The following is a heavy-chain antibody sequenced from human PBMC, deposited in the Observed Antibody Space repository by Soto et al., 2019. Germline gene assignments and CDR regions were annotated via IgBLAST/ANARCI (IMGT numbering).Heavy chain of an antibody. CDR2: IFYRGTT. J-gene: IGHJ4*02. V-gene: IGHV4-31*03. D-gene: IGHD1-1*01. CDR1: GGSISSGGYF. CDR3: ARGVLY. Sequence: QVQLQESGPGLVKPSQTLSLTCTVSGGSISSGGYFWSWIRQPPGKGLEWIGNIFYRGTTYYNPSLKRRVTISVDTSKNQFSLKLSSVTAADTAVYFCARGVLYWGQGTLVTVSS.